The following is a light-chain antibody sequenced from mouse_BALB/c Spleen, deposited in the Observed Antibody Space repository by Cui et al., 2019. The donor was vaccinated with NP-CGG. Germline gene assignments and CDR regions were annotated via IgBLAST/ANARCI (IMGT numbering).Light chain of an antibody. CDR2: GTN. Sequence: QAVVTQDSTLTTSPGETVTLTCRSSTGTVTTSNYANWVQEKPDHLFTGLIGGTNNRVPGVPARFSGSLIGDKAALTITGAQTKDEAIYFCALWYSNHWVFGGGTKLTFL. V-gene: IGLV1*01. CDR3: ALWYSNHWV. CDR1: TGTVTTSNY. J-gene: IGLJ1*01.